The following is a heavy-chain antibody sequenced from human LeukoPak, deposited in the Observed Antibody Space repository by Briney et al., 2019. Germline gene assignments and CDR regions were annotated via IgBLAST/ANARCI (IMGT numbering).Heavy chain of an antibody. J-gene: IGHJ4*02. CDR2: ISGSGSGT. CDR1: GFTFSSYA. Sequence: PGGSLRLSCAASGFTFSSYAMSWVRQAPGKGLEWVSAISGSGSGTYYVDSVKGRFTISRDNSKNTLYLQMNSLRAEDTAVYYCAKGNGYSYGRYYFDYWGQGTLVTVSS. CDR3: AKGNGYSYGRYYFDY. V-gene: IGHV3-23*01. D-gene: IGHD5-18*01.